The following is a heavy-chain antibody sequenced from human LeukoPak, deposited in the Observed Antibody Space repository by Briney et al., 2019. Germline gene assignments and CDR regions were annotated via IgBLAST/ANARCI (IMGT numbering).Heavy chain of an antibody. Sequence: ASVKVSCRASGGTFSSYAISWVRQAPGQGLEWMGGIIPIFGTANYAQKFQGRVTITADESTSTAYMELSSLRSEDTAVYYCARGRGLAYNDYWGQGTLVTVSS. J-gene: IGHJ4*02. CDR2: IIPIFGTA. CDR3: ARGRGLAYNDY. V-gene: IGHV1-69*13. CDR1: GGTFSSYA. D-gene: IGHD5-24*01.